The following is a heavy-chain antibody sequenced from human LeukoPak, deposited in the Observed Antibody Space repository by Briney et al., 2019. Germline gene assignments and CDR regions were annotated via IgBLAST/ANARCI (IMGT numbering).Heavy chain of an antibody. CDR1: GGTFSSYA. CDR2: IIPIFGTA. V-gene: IGHV1-69*13. J-gene: IGHJ4*02. Sequence: SVKVSCKASGGTFSSYAISWVRQAPGQGLEWMGGIIPIFGTANYAQKFQGRVTITADESTSTAYMELGSLRSEDTAVYYCARDPPTSDGDSTNFDYWGQGTLVTVSS. CDR3: ARDPPTSDGDSTNFDY. D-gene: IGHD4-17*01.